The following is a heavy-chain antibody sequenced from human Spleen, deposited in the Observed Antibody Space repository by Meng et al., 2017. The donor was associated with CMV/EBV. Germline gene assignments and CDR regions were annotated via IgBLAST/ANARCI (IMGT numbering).Heavy chain of an antibody. V-gene: IGHV3-NL1*01. J-gene: IGHJ6*02. CDR3: ARVAAAGRGMDV. CDR2: ITTGGGRT. CDR1: GFTFSHYA. Sequence: GESLKISCAASGFTFSHYAMHWVRQAPGKGLEWVSGITTGGGRTYYADSVKGRFTISRDNSKSTLYLQMNSLRAEDTAVYYCARVAAAGRGMDVWGQGTTVTVSS. D-gene: IGHD6-13*01.